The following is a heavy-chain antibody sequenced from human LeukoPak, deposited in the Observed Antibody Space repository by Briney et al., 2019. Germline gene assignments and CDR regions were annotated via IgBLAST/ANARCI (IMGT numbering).Heavy chain of an antibody. CDR2: IYWDDDK. CDR3: ARGPYASYWSYYFDY. CDR1: GFSLTSSSVG. V-gene: IGHV2-5*02. J-gene: IGHJ4*02. D-gene: IGHD1-26*01. Sequence: SGPTLVKPTQTLTLTCTFSGFSLTSSSVGVGWIRQPPGKALEWPALIYWDDDKQYSPSLKSRVTITKDTSKNQVVLTMTNMDPVDTATYYCARGPYASYWSYYFDYWGQGTLVTVSS.